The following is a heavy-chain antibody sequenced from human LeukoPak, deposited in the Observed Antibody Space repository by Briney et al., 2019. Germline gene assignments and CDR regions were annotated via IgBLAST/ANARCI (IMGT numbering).Heavy chain of an antibody. D-gene: IGHD4-11*01. Sequence: SETLSLTCAVSGGSISSSNWWSWVRQPPGKGLEWIGEIYHSGSTNYNPSLKSRVTISVDTSKNQFSLKLSSVTAADTAVYYCARNRPVTTNWFDPWGQGTLVTVSS. CDR2: IYHSGST. CDR3: ARNRPVTTNWFDP. J-gene: IGHJ5*02. CDR1: GGSISSSNW. V-gene: IGHV4-4*02.